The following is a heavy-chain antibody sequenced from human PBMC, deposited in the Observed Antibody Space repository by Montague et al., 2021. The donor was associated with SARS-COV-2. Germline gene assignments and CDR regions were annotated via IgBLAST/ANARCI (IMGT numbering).Heavy chain of an antibody. J-gene: IGHJ5*02. CDR1: GDSIISNNW. Sequence: SETLSLTCAVSGDSIISNNWWSWVRQTPHKGLEWIGEIYHLGGTNYNPSLESRITMSIDKSNNQSSLTLTSVTAADTAVYHCARLISMSRGPIRHYMWFDPWGPGTLVTVPS. V-gene: IGHV4-4*02. CDR3: ARLISMSRGPIRHYMWFDP. CDR2: IYHLGGT. D-gene: IGHD3-10*01.